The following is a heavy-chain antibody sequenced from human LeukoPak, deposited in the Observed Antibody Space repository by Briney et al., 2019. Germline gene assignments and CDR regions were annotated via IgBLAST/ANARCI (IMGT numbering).Heavy chain of an antibody. V-gene: IGHV4-59*08. CDR3: ARVYYDSSIWFDP. CDR2: IYYSGST. D-gene: IGHD3-22*01. CDR1: GGSISSYY. J-gene: IGHJ5*02. Sequence: SETLSLTCTVSGGSISSYYWSWIRQPPGKGLEWIGYIYYSGSTNYNPSLKSRVTISVDTSKNQFSLKLSSVTAADTAVYYCARVYYDSSIWFDPWGQGTLVTVSS.